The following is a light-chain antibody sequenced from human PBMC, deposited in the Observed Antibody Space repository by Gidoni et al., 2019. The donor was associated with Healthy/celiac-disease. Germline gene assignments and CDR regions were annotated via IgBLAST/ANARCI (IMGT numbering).Light chain of an antibody. Sequence: QSALTQPASVSRSSGQSITISCTGTSSDVGGYNYVSWYQQHPGKAPKLMIYDVSNRPSGVSNLFSGSKSGNPASLTISGLQAEDEADYYCSSYTSSSTLNVVFGGGTKLTVL. CDR3: SSYTSSSTLNVV. V-gene: IGLV2-14*03. J-gene: IGLJ2*01. CDR1: SSDVGGYNY. CDR2: DVS.